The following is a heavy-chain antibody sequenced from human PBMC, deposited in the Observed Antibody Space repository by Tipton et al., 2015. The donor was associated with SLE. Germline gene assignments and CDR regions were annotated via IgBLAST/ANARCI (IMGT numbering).Heavy chain of an antibody. CDR2: IYYSGST. CDR1: GGSISSGGYS. V-gene: IGHV4-31*03. J-gene: IGHJ3*02. D-gene: IGHD5-18*01. CDR3: ARDYSYDAFEI. Sequence: TLSLTCTVSGGSISSGGYSWSWIRQHPGKGLEWIGYIYYSGSTYYNPSLKSRVTISVDTSKNQFSLKLSSVTAADTAVYYCARDYSYDAFEIWGQGSMVTVSA.